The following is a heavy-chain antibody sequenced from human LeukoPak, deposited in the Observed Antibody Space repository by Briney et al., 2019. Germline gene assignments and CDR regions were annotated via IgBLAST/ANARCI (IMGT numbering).Heavy chain of an antibody. V-gene: IGHV3-30-3*01. J-gene: IGHJ4*02. Sequence: GGYLRLSCAASGFTFSSYAMHWVRQAPGKGLEGVTVISYGGSNKYYADSGKGRFTISRDNSKNTLYLQMNSMGAKDTSMYYSARGGYYYDGSVYYRGYNFDYWGQGTLVTVSS. CDR1: GFTFSSYA. CDR2: ISYGGSNK. D-gene: IGHD3-22*01. CDR3: ARGGYYYDGSVYYRGYNFDY.